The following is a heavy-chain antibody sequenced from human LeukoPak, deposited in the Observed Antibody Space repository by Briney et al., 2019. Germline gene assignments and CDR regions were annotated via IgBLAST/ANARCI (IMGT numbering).Heavy chain of an antibody. CDR2: ISGSGGRT. CDR1: GFTFSSFA. Sequence: GGSLRLSCAASGFTFSSFAMTWVRQAPGKGLEWVSVISGSGGRTYYADSVKGRFTLSRNNSNNTLSLEMSSLRAEDTAVYYCAREGTYYDSSGYYVSWGQGTLVTVSS. J-gene: IGHJ5*02. D-gene: IGHD3-22*01. V-gene: IGHV3-23*01. CDR3: AREGTYYDSSGYYVS.